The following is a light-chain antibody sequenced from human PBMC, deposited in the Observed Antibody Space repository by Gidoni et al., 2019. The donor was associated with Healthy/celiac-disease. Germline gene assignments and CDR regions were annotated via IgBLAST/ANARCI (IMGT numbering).Light chain of an antibody. J-gene: IGKJ4*01. CDR2: GAS. CDR3: QQYNNWSPLT. CDR1: QSVTSN. Sequence: EIMMTQSPATLSVSPGARATLSCRASQSVTSNLAWYQQKPGQAPRLLIYGASTRATGIPARFSGSGSGTEFTLTISSLQSEDFAVYYCQQYNNWSPLTFGGGTKVEIK. V-gene: IGKV3-15*01.